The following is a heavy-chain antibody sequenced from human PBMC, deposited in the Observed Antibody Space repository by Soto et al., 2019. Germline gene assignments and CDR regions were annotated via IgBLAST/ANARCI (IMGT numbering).Heavy chain of an antibody. J-gene: IGHJ3*02. Sequence: SVKVSCKASGGTFSSYAISWVRQAPGQGLEWMGGIIPIFGTANYAQKFQGRVTITADESTSTAYMELSSLRSEDTAVYYCAKDDSSGYYSHDAFDIWGQGTMVTVSS. CDR3: AKDDSSGYYSHDAFDI. V-gene: IGHV1-69*13. CDR1: GGTFSSYA. D-gene: IGHD3-22*01. CDR2: IIPIFGTA.